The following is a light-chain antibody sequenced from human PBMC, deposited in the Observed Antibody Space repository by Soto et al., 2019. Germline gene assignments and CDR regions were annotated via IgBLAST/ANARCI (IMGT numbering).Light chain of an antibody. V-gene: IGKV1-39*01. Sequence: DIQMTQSPSSLSASVGDRVTITCRASQSISTYLNWYQQKPGKAPNLLIYAASSLQSGVPPRFSGSGSGTNFTLTISSLQPVDFATYYCQQSYSTPRTFGQGTKV. CDR1: QSISTY. CDR2: AAS. CDR3: QQSYSTPRT. J-gene: IGKJ1*01.